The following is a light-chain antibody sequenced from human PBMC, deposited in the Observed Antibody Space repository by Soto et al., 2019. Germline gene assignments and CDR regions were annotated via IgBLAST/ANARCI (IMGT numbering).Light chain of an antibody. J-gene: IGKJ4*01. CDR2: AAA. Sequence: DIQMTQSPSSLSASLGDRVTITCRASQGISYYLAWYQQKPGKVPNLLLHAAAPLQSGVPSRFTGSGSGTDFTLTISSLHPDDVATYYCQNCNSAPFTFGGGTKVQIK. CDR1: QGISYY. CDR3: QNCNSAPFT. V-gene: IGKV1-27*01.